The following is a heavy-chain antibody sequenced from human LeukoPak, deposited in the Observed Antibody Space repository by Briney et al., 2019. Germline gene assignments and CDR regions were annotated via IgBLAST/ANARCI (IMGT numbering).Heavy chain of an antibody. CDR3: ATVKVWSRRWSDAFDI. CDR2: FDPEDGET. Sequence: ASVKVSCKVSGYTLTELSMHWVRQAPGRGLGWMGGFDPEDGETIYAQKFQGRVTMTEDTSTDTAYMELSSLRSEDTAVYYCATVKVWSRRWSDAFDIWGQGTMVTVSS. V-gene: IGHV1-24*01. CDR1: GYTLTELS. J-gene: IGHJ3*02. D-gene: IGHD3-3*01.